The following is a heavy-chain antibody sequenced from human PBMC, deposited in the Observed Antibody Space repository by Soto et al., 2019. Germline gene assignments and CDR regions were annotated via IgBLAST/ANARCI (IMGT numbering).Heavy chain of an antibody. D-gene: IGHD3-22*01. CDR2: IKSDGSGT. CDR3: ARGDGDYYDGNGYLGRH. CDR1: GFTLSSYW. V-gene: IGHV3-74*01. J-gene: IGHJ4*02. Sequence: EVQLVESGGGLVQPGGSLRLSCAASGFTLSSYWMHWVRQAPGKGLVWVSRIKSDGSGTSYADSVKGRLTISRDNAKNTLYLQMNSLRAEDTAVYYCARGDGDYYDGNGYLGRHWGQGTLVTVSP.